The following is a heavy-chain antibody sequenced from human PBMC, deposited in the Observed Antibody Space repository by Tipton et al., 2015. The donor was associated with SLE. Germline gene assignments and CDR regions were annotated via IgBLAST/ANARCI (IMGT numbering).Heavy chain of an antibody. J-gene: IGHJ4*02. CDR3: ARSAPVLRFFDWSYYFDS. D-gene: IGHD3-9*01. V-gene: IGHV3-7*01. CDR2: IKEDGSEK. CDR1: GFTFSSYW. Sequence: SLRLSCAASGFTFSSYWMNWVRQAPGKGLEWVANIKEDGSEKYYVDSVKGRFTISRDNAKKSLYMQMNSLRAEDTAVYYCARSAPVLRFFDWSYYFDSWGQGTLVTVSS.